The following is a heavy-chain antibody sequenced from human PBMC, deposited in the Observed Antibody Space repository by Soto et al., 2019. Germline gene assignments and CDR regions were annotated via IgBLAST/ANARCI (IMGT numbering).Heavy chain of an antibody. D-gene: IGHD1-26*01. CDR1: GFTFSHYG. Sequence: QVQLVESGGGVVQPGRSLRLSCAASGFTFSHYGIHWVRQAPGKGLEWLAVISYDESNKHYADSVKGRFTVSRDNSKNTLYLQMTSLRAEDTAVYFCARYSGKYQGPIDYWGQGTLVTVSS. J-gene: IGHJ4*02. CDR3: ARYSGKYQGPIDY. CDR2: ISYDESNK. V-gene: IGHV3-30*03.